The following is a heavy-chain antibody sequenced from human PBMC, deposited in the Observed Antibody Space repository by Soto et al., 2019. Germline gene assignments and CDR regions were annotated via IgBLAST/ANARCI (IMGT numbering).Heavy chain of an antibody. CDR3: ARTSSGWNFDY. D-gene: IGHD6-19*01. V-gene: IGHV1-18*01. CDR1: GYTFTSYG. Sequence: ASVKVSCKASGYTFTSYGISWVRHAPGQGLEWMGWISAYNGNTNYAQKIKGRVTMTTNTSTSTAYMELRSLRSDDTAVYYCARTSSGWNFDYWGQGTLVTVSS. CDR2: ISAYNGNT. J-gene: IGHJ4*02.